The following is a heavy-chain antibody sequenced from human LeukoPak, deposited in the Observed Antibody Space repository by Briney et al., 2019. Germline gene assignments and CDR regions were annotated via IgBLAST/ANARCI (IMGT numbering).Heavy chain of an antibody. CDR3: ARARGGSGSYGQFDS. CDR2: IYTSGST. CDR1: GDSISGYY. V-gene: IGHV4-4*07. D-gene: IGHD1-26*01. J-gene: IGHJ4*02. Sequence: NPSETLSLTCTVSGDSISGYYWTWIRQPAGKGLEWIGRIYTSGSTNYNPSLKSRVTMSVDTSKNQFSLKMSSLTAADTAMYYCARARGGSGSYGQFDSLGQGTLVTVSS.